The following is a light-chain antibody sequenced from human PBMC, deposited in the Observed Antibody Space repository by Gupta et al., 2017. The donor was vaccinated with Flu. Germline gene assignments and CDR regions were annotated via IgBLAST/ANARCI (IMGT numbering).Light chain of an antibody. V-gene: IGLV3-1*01. CDR3: QAWDRSVVV. CDR2: QDY. Sequence: YEMTQPPSLSVSPGQTATITCSGNNLGYKFACWYQQKPGQSPLLVIYQDYKRPSGIHERFSGSNSGNTATLSVSGTQAMDEADYFCQAWDRSVVVFGGGTKLTVL. J-gene: IGLJ2*01. CDR1: NLGYKF.